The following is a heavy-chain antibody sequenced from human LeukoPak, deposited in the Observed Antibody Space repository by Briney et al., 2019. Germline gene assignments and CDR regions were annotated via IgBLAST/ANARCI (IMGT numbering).Heavy chain of an antibody. J-gene: IGHJ4*02. Sequence: GGSLRLSCAASAFTVGSSYMSWVRQAPGKGLEWVSVIYSGGSTYYADSVKGRFTISRDNSKNTLYLQMNSLRAEDTAVYYCARGHSYFDYWGQGTLVTVSS. CDR3: ARGHSYFDY. CDR2: IYSGGST. CDR1: AFTVGSSY. V-gene: IGHV3-53*01.